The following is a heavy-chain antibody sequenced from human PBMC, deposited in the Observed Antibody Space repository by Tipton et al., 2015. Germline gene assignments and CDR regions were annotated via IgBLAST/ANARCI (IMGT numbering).Heavy chain of an antibody. J-gene: IGHJ4*02. Sequence: TLSLTCTVSGGSISSYYWSWIRQPPGKGLEWIGYIYYSGSTNYNPSLKSRVTISVDTSKSQFFLKLSSVTAADTAVYYCACQDYDSLTRDYQTVDYWGQGTLVTVSS. CDR1: GGSISSYY. V-gene: IGHV4-59*01. D-gene: IGHD3-9*01. CDR2: IYYSGST. CDR3: ACQDYDSLTRDYQTVDY.